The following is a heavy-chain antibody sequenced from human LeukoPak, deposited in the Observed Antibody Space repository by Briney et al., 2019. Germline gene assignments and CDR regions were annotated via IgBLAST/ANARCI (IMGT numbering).Heavy chain of an antibody. J-gene: IGHJ4*02. CDR3: ARDKYYYGSGTFYSSAVFDY. CDR1: GYTFTGYY. Sequence: ASVKVSCKASGYTFTGYYLYWVRQAPGQGLEWMGRINPNSGDTGYTQKFQDWVTMTRDTSTRTAYMELSGLRSGDTAVYCCARDKYYYGSGTFYSSAVFDYWGQGTLVAVSS. CDR2: INPNSGDT. D-gene: IGHD3-10*01. V-gene: IGHV1-2*04.